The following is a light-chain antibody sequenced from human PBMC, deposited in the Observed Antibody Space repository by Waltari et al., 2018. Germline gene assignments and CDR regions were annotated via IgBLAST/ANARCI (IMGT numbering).Light chain of an antibody. Sequence: DIQMSQFPSSLSASVGDRVTITCRASQYISDYLHWYQQKPGKAPQLLIYTASTLQSGVPSRFSGSGSGSDFTLTISSLQPEDFATYCCQQTYTTPYTFGQGTRLEIK. CDR3: QQTYTTPYT. J-gene: IGKJ2*01. V-gene: IGKV1-39*01. CDR1: QYISDY. CDR2: TAS.